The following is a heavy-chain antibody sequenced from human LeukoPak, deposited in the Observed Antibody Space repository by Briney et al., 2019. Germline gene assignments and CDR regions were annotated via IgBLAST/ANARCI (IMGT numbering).Heavy chain of an antibody. CDR3: STEDVSGSFDY. Sequence: PGRSLRLSCAASGFTFSSYGMHWVRQAPGQGLEWAAVIWYDGTTKYYADSVKGRFTISRDNSKNTLYLQMNSLSVEDTAVYFCSTEDVSGSFDYWGQGTPVTVSS. D-gene: IGHD3-10*01. CDR2: IWYDGTTK. CDR1: GFTFSSYG. J-gene: IGHJ4*02. V-gene: IGHV3-33*01.